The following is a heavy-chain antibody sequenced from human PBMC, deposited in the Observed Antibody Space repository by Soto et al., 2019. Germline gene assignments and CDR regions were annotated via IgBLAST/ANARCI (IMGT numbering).Heavy chain of an antibody. Sequence: QVQLQQWGAGLLKPSETLSLTCAVYGGSFSGYYWSWIRQPPGKGLEWIGEITHSGSTNYNPSLKSRVTISVDTSMTQFSLKLSSVTAADTAVYYCARDVMANNRYHWYFDLWGRGTLVTVSS. V-gene: IGHV4-34*01. J-gene: IGHJ2*01. D-gene: IGHD2-8*01. CDR3: ARDVMANNRYHWYFDL. CDR1: GGSFSGYY. CDR2: ITHSGST.